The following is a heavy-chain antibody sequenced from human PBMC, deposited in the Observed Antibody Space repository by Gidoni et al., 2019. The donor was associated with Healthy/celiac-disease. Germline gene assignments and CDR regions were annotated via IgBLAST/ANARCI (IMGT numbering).Heavy chain of an antibody. CDR3: ARDGGSSTGFDY. J-gene: IGHJ4*02. Sequence: EVQRVESGGGLVKPGGSLRLSGAASGFTFSRYSMNWVRQAPGKGLEWVSSISSSSSYIYYEDSVKGRFTISRDNAKNSLYLQMNSLRAEDTAVYYCARDGGSSTGFDYWGQGTLVTVSS. CDR1: GFTFSRYS. CDR2: ISSSSSYI. D-gene: IGHD2-15*01. V-gene: IGHV3-21*01.